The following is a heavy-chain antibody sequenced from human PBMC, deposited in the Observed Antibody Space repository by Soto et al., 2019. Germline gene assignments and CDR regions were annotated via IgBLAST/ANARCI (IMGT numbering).Heavy chain of an antibody. V-gene: IGHV4-61*08. CDR2: MYYSGST. CDR1: GGSISSSDYY. J-gene: IGHJ5*02. CDR3: ARGRGWVDP. Sequence: SETLSLTCTVSGGSISSSDYYWGWIRQPPGKGLEWIGYMYYSGSTNYNPSLKSRVTISVDTSKNQFSLKLSSVTAADTAVYYCARGRGWVDPWGQGTLVTVSS.